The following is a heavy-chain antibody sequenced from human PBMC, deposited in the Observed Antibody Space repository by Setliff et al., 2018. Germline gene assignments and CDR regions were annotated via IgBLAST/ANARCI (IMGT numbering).Heavy chain of an antibody. J-gene: IGHJ6*03. CDR3: ARGGDIITIFGVITQDYYYYMDV. Sequence: ASVKVSCKASKYTFNSYAMNWVRQAPGQGLEWMGWINTNTGNPTYAQGFTGRFVFSLDTSVRTAYLQISSLTAEDTGVYYCARGGDIITIFGVITQDYYYYMDVWGTGTTVTVSS. V-gene: IGHV7-4-1*02. CDR2: INTNTGNP. D-gene: IGHD3-3*01. CDR1: KYTFNSYA.